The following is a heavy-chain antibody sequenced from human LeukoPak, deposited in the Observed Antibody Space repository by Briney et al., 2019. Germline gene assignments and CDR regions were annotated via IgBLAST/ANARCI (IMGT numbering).Heavy chain of an antibody. J-gene: IGHJ4*02. CDR3: ARDSAYHYYDSSGIY. CDR1: GFTFSSYA. D-gene: IGHD3-22*01. V-gene: IGHV3-30-3*01. Sequence: GGSLRLSCAASGFTFSSYAMHWVRQAPGKGLEWVAVISYDGSNKYYADSVKGRFTISRDNAKNSLYLQMNSLRAEDTAVYYCARDSAYHYYDSSGIYWGQGTLVTVSS. CDR2: ISYDGSNK.